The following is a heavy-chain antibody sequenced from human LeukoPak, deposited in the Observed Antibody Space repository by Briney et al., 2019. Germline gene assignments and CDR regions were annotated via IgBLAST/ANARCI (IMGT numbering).Heavy chain of an antibody. CDR2: ISYDGSNK. V-gene: IGHV3-30-3*01. Sequence: GGSLRLSCTASGFTFSSYAMHWVRQAPGKGLEWVAVISYDGSNKYYADSVKGRFTISRDNSKNTLYLQMNSLRAEDTAVYYCARPEGDYQGHDAFDIRGQGTVVTVSS. CDR1: GFTFSSYA. CDR3: ARPEGDYQGHDAFDI. D-gene: IGHD4-17*01. J-gene: IGHJ3*02.